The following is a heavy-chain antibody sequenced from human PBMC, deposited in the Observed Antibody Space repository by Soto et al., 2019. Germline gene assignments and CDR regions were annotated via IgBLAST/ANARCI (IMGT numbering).Heavy chain of an antibody. CDR1: GYTFTSYG. V-gene: IGHV1-18*01. J-gene: IGHJ4*02. D-gene: IGHD6-13*01. Sequence: ASVKVSCKASGYTFTSYGVSWVRQAPGQGLEWMGWISAYNGNTNYAQKLQGRVTMTTDTSTSTAYMELRSLRSDDTAVYYCARDTAAAGIFDYWGQGTLVTAPQ. CDR2: ISAYNGNT. CDR3: ARDTAAAGIFDY.